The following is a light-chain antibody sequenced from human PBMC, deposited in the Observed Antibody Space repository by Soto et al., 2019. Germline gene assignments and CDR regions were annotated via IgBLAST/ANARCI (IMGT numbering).Light chain of an antibody. J-gene: IGKJ1*01. V-gene: IGKV1-17*01. CDR2: AAT. CDR1: QGIRND. Sequence: DIQMTQSPSSLSASVVDRVIITCLASQGIRNDLGWYQQKAGKAPKRLIYAATSLQSGVPSRLSGSGSGTEFTLTISSLQPEDFATYYCQQYNDYPWTFGQGTKVDIK. CDR3: QQYNDYPWT.